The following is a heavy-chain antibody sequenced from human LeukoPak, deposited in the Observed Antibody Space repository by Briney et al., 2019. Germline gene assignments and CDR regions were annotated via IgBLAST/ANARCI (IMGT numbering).Heavy chain of an antibody. V-gene: IGHV4-61*01. CDR3: ARDGEYSYDDAFDI. Sequence: SETLSLTCTVSGVSISSSRYYWSWLRQPPGKGLEWIGYIYYSGSTNYNPSLKSRVTISVDTPKTQFSLKLSSVTAADTAVYYCARDGEYSYDDAFDIWGQGKMVTVSS. D-gene: IGHD5-18*01. CDR2: IYYSGST. CDR1: GVSISSSRYY. J-gene: IGHJ3*02.